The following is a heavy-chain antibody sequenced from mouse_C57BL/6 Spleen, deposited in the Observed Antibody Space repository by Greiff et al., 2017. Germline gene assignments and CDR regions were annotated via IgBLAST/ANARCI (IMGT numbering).Heavy chain of an antibody. CDR3: ASSDYCGSPWYFDV. D-gene: IGHD1-1*01. CDR2: IRNKANGYTT. J-gene: IGHJ1*03. V-gene: IGHV7-3*01. Sequence: EVHLVESGGGLVQPGGSLSLSCAASGFTFTDYYMSWVRQPPGKALEWLGFIRNKANGYTTEYSASVKGRFTISRDNSQSILYLQMNALRAEDSATYYCASSDYCGSPWYFDVWGTGTTVTVSS. CDR1: GFTFTDYY.